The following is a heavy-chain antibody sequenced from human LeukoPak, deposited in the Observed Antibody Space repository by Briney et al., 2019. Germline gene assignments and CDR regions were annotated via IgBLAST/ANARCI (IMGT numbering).Heavy chain of an antibody. Sequence: GGSLRLSCAASGFTFNNYGMHWVRQAPGKGLEWLAFIRYDGSNTYYADSVKGRFTVSRDNSKNTLYLQMNSLRAEDTAVYYCARAIVGATPAPDYWGQGTLVTVSS. D-gene: IGHD1-26*01. CDR3: ARAIVGATPAPDY. CDR2: IRYDGSNT. V-gene: IGHV3-30*02. J-gene: IGHJ4*02. CDR1: GFTFNNYG.